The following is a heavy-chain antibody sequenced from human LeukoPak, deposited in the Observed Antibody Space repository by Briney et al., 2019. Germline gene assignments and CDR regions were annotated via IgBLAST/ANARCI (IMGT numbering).Heavy chain of an antibody. V-gene: IGHV5-51*01. D-gene: IGHD5-24*01. CDR3: ARDGYKFQH. CDR2: IYPDDSDT. J-gene: IGHJ1*01. CDR1: GDSLGRYW. Sequence: GESLKISCKGSGDSLGRYWIAWVRQMPGKGLEWMGSIYPDDSDTRYSPSFQGQVIMSADKSTSTAYLQWSSLKASDTAMYYCARDGYKFQHWGQGTLVTVSS.